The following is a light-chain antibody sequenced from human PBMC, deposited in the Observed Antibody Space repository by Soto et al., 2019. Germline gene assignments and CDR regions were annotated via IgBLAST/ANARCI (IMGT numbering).Light chain of an antibody. Sequence: VLTQPPSASGSPGQSVTISCTGTSSDVGASEYVSWYQQHPGKAPKLMIYQVSKRPSGVPDRFSGSRSGNTASLTVSGLQAEDEADYYCTSYTSSYIFVLGGGTKVTVL. V-gene: IGLV2-8*01. J-gene: IGLJ1*01. CDR3: TSYTSSYIFV. CDR1: SSDVGASEY. CDR2: QVS.